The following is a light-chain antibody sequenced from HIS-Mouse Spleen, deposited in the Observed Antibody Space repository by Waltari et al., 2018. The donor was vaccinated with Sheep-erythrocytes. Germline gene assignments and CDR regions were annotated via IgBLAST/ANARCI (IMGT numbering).Light chain of an antibody. J-gene: IGKJ4*01. CDR3: QQSYSTPPT. CDR1: QSISSY. CDR2: AAS. V-gene: IGKV1-39*01. Sequence: DIQMTQSPSSLSASVGDRVTITCRASQSISSYLNWYQQKPGKASKLLIYAASSLQSGVTSRFSGSGSGTDLTLTISSLQPEDFATYYCQQSYSTPPTFGGGTKVEIK.